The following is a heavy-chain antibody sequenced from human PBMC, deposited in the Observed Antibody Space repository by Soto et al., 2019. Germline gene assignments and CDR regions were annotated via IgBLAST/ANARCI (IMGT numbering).Heavy chain of an antibody. CDR1: GGTFSDIA. V-gene: IGHV1-69*06. CDR3: ARDRIQLRLGKYSFNGMDV. J-gene: IGHJ6*02. CDR2: IVPRFGSP. D-gene: IGHD3-16*01. Sequence: QVQLVQSGAEMRKPGSSLRVSCKASGGTFSDIAFSWVRQAPGQGLEWMGGIVPRFGSPNYAQKFGGRVTISADTSTSTVYMDVRSLSFDDTAVYFCARDRIQLRLGKYSFNGMDVWGQGTTITVSS.